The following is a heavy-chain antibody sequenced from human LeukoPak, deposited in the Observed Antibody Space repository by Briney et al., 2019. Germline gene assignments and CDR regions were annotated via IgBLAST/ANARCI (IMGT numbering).Heavy chain of an antibody. Sequence: GGSLRLSRAASGFTFSSFAMSWVRQAPGKGLEWVSGISDSGGYTYYADSVKGRFTISRDNSKNTLYLHMNSLRAEDTAVYYCAKLGNFASGSYSDWGQGILVTVSS. CDR1: GFTFSSFA. CDR2: ISDSGGYT. J-gene: IGHJ4*02. V-gene: IGHV3-23*01. D-gene: IGHD3-10*01. CDR3: AKLGNFASGSYSD.